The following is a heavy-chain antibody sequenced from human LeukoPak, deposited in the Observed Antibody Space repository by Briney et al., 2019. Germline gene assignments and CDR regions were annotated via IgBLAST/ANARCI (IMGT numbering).Heavy chain of an antibody. V-gene: IGHV3-7*01. CDR1: GFTLSNHW. CDR2: IKQGGRDK. J-gene: IGHJ4*02. D-gene: IGHD2/OR15-2a*01. CDR3: ARDTFGL. Sequence: GGSLRLSCEASGFTLSNHWMTWVRQAPGKGLEWVATIKQGGRDKFYVDSVKGRFTISGDNAKNSLYLEMNSLRVEDKAVYYCARDTFGLWGKGTLVTVSS.